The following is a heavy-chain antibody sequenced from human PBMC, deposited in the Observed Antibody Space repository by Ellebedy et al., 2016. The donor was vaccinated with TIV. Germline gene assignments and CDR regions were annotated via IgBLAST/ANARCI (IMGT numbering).Heavy chain of an antibody. D-gene: IGHD2-2*02. J-gene: IGHJ2*01. Sequence: SVKVSXXASGFTFTSSAVQWVRQARGQRLEWIGWIVVGSGNTNYAQKFQERVTITRDMSTSTAYMELSSLRSEDTAVYYCATDYCSSTSCYRYFDLWGRGTLVTVSS. V-gene: IGHV1-58*01. CDR3: ATDYCSSTSCYRYFDL. CDR2: IVVGSGNT. CDR1: GFTFTSSA.